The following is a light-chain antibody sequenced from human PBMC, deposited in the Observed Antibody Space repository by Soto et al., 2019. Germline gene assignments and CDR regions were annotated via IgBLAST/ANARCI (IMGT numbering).Light chain of an antibody. Sequence: GERATLYCWASETVATNLAWYQQKPGQAPRLLISGASTRAAGISDRFRGSGSGTEFTLTISSLRSEDSAIYYCHQYFECPLLTFG. CDR3: HQYFECPLLT. CDR2: GAS. CDR1: ETVATN. V-gene: IGKV3-15*01. J-gene: IGKJ5*01.